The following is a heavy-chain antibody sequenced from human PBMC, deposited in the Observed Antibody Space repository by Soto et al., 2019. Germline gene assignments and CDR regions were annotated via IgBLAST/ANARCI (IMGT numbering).Heavy chain of an antibody. V-gene: IGHV3-33*01. D-gene: IGHD5-12*01. CDR2: IWYDGSNK. Sequence: GSLRLSCAASGFTFSSYGMHWVRQAPGKGLEWVAVIWYDGSNKYYADSVKGRFTISRDNSKNTLYLQMNSLRAEDTAVYYCARDSGGYELYGMDVWGQGTTVTVSS. CDR3: ARDSGGYELYGMDV. CDR1: GFTFSSYG. J-gene: IGHJ6*02.